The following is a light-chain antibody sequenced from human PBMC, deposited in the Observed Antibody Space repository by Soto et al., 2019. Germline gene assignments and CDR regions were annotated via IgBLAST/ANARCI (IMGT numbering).Light chain of an antibody. CDR3: QQYNNWPPWT. CDR2: GAS. CDR1: QSVSSN. Sequence: EKVMPQSPATRSVSPGERATLSCRASQSVSSNLAWYQQRPGQAPRLLMYGASTRATGIPARFSGSGSGTEFTLTISSLQSEDFAIYYCQQYNNWPPWTFGQGTKVDI. J-gene: IGKJ1*01. V-gene: IGKV3-15*01.